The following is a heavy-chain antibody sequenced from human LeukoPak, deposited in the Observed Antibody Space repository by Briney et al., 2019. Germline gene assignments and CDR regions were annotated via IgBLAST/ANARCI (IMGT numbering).Heavy chain of an antibody. Sequence: PGGSLRLSCAASGFAVSSNHMNWVRQAPGKGLEWVSVIFNGGSTYYADSVKGRFTISRDNSKNTLYLQMNSLRAEDTAVYYCATVRQQLEFFDYWGQGTLVTVSS. CDR2: IFNGGST. CDR3: ATVRQQLEFFDY. CDR1: GFAVSSNH. D-gene: IGHD6-13*01. J-gene: IGHJ4*02. V-gene: IGHV3-53*01.